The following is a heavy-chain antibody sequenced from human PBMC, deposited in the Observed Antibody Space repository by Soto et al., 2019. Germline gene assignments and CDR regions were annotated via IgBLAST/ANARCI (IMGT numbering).Heavy chain of an antibody. V-gene: IGHV1-69*13. D-gene: IGHD6-13*01. CDR2: TIPIFGPA. CDR1: GGTLSRSA. Sequence: GASVKVSCKASGGTLSRSAISWVRQAPGQGLEWMGGTIPIFGPAIYAQKFRGRVSIIADESTRTAYMEMSSLRSEDTAVYYCGTGSSWTKVESWGQGTLVTVSS. CDR3: GTGSSWTKVES. J-gene: IGHJ4*02.